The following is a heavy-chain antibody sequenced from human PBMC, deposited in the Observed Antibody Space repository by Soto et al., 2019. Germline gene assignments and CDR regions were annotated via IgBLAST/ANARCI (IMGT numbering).Heavy chain of an antibody. V-gene: IGHV3-72*01. J-gene: IGHJ4*02. CDR3: AREFMTTVTYFDY. Sequence: PGGSLRLSCAASGFTFSDHYMDWVRQAPGKGLEWVGRTRNKANSFTTEYAASGKGRFTIFRDDSKNSLYLQMSSLKTEDTAMYYCAREFMTTVTYFDYWGQGTLVTVSS. D-gene: IGHD4-17*01. CDR1: GFTFSDHY. CDR2: TRNKANSFTT.